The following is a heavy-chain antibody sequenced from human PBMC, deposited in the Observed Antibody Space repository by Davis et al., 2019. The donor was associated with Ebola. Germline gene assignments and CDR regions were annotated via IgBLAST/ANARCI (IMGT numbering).Heavy chain of an antibody. D-gene: IGHD2-15*01. CDR2: VSAYNDNT. CDR1: GYTFTSYG. CDR3: ARDCSGTSCYFKWFDP. V-gene: IGHV1-18*01. J-gene: IGHJ5*02. Sequence: AASVQVSCKASGYTFTSYGISWVRQAPGQGLEWMGWVSAYNDNTSYAQKLQGRVTMTTDTSTSTAYMELRSLRSDDTAVYYCARDCSGTSCYFKWFDPWGQGTLVTVSS.